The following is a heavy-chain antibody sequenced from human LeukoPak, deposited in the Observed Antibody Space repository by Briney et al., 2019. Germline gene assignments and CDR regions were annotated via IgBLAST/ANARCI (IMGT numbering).Heavy chain of an antibody. CDR3: VTVKLTNGYTYGKGWGY. V-gene: IGHV1-24*01. D-gene: IGHD5-18*01. CDR1: GYTLTELS. CDR2: FDPEDGET. Sequence: VASVKVSCKASGYTLTELSMHWVRQAPGKGLEWMGGFDPEDGETIYAQKFQGRVIMTEDTSTDTAYMELSSLRSEDTAVYYCVTVKLTNGYTYGKGWGYWGQGTLVTVSS. J-gene: IGHJ4*02.